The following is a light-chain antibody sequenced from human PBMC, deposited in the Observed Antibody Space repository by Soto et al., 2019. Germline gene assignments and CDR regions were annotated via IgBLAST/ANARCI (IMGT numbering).Light chain of an antibody. CDR3: QQYHSDPIT. V-gene: IGKV4-1*01. Sequence: DFVMTQSPDSLAVSLGERATINCKSSQSVFSSATNKNYLAWFQQKPGQPPKLLIYWASTRKSGVPDRFSGSGSGTDFTLTITSLQAEDVAVYYCQQYHSDPITFGQGTRRE. CDR1: QSVFSSATNKNY. CDR2: WAS. J-gene: IGKJ5*01.